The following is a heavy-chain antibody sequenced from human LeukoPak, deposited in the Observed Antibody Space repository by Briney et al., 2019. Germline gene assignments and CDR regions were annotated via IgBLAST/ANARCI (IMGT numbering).Heavy chain of an antibody. J-gene: IGHJ6*03. D-gene: IGHD1-26*01. V-gene: IGHV1-18*01. CDR1: GYTFISYG. CDR3: AREGGVGPTAPPDYYSYQMDV. Sequence: ASVKVSCKASGYTFISYGITWVRQAPGQGLEWMGWTSPYTTKTNYAQSLQGRATMTTDTSTSTAYMELRSLRSDDTAVYYCAREGGVGPTAPPDYYSYQMDVWGKGTTVTVSS. CDR2: TSPYTTKT.